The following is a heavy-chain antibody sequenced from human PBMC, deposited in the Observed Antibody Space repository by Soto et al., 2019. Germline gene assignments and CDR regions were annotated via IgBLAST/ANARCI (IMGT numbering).Heavy chain of an antibody. D-gene: IGHD3-22*01. CDR3: ANAVKYYDSTGYDAFAV. CDR2: MFHSGRT. J-gene: IGHJ3*01. V-gene: IGHV4-59*01. Sequence: PSETLSLTCTVSGDSIRSYFWTWIRQPPGKALEWIGYMFHSGRTNYNPSLTSRVTMSADTSNNQFSLTLTSVTAADTAVYYCANAVKYYDSTGYDAFAVWGQGIMVTVSS. CDR1: GDSIRSYF.